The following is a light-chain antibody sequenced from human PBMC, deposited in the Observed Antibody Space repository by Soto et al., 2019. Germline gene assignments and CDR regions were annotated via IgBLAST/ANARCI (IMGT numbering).Light chain of an antibody. Sequence: EIVMTQSPATLSLSPGERATLSCRAIQTIDNTLAWYQQKPVQSPILLVYGASTRATGIPARFSGSGSGTEFTLTISSLQSEDFAVYYCQQYNNWPPRKFGQGTKVDIK. CDR1: QTIDNT. CDR3: QQYNNWPPRK. V-gene: IGKV3-15*01. CDR2: GAS. J-gene: IGKJ1*01.